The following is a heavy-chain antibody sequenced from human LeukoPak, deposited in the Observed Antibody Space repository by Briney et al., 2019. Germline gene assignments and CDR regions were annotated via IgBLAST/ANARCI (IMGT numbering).Heavy chain of an antibody. V-gene: IGHV3-48*03. D-gene: IGHD2-15*01. Sequence: GGSLRLSCAASGFTFSSYEMNWVRQAPGKGLEWVSYISSSGSTIYYADSVKGRFTISRDNAKNSLYLQMNSLRAEDTAVCYCARKTERYCSGGSCSWFDPWGQGTLVTVSS. J-gene: IGHJ5*02. CDR1: GFTFSSYE. CDR2: ISSSGSTI. CDR3: ARKTERYCSGGSCSWFDP.